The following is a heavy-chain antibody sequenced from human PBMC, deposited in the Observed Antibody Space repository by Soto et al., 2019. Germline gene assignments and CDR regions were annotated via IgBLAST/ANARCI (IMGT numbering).Heavy chain of an antibody. CDR3: ARPHPRVTMVRGVIITEAYYYGMDV. CDR2: IWYDGSNK. D-gene: IGHD3-10*01. Sequence: GGSLRLSCAASGFTFSSYGMHWVRQAPGKGLEWVAVIWYDGSNKYYADSVKGRFTISRDNSKNTLYLQMNSLRAEDTAVYYCARPHPRVTMVRGVIITEAYYYGMDVWGQGTTVTVSS. V-gene: IGHV3-33*01. CDR1: GFTFSSYG. J-gene: IGHJ6*02.